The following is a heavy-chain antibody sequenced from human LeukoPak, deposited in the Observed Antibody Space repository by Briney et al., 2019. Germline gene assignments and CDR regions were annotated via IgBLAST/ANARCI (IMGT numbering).Heavy chain of an antibody. J-gene: IGHJ4*02. Sequence: PSGTLSLTCAVSGDSISTNHWWSWVRQPPGKGLEWIGYIYYSGSTNYNPSLKSRVTISVDTSKNQFSLKLSSVTAADTAVYYCAAGDYDILTGYSHTLDYWGQGTLVTVSS. V-gene: IGHV4-4*02. CDR1: GDSISTNHW. CDR2: IYYSGST. CDR3: AAGDYDILTGYSHTLDY. D-gene: IGHD3-9*01.